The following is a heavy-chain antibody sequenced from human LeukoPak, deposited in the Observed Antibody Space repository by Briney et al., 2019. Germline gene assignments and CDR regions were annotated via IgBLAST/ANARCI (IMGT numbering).Heavy chain of an antibody. CDR2: ISAYNGNT. CDR1: GYALTSYG. J-gene: IGHJ3*02. Sequence: ASVKVSCKPSGYALTSYGISWVQQAPGQGLEWMGWISAYNGNTNYAQKFQGRVAMTTDRSRTTAFIEVTSLTYDDTAVYYCARGTRASFFDIWGQGTMVTVSS. CDR3: ARGTRASFFDI. V-gene: IGHV1-18*01.